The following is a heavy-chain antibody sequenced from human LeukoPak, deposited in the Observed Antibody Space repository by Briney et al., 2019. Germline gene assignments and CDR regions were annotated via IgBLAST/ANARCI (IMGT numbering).Heavy chain of an antibody. Sequence: PGGSLRLSCAASGFTFSSYSMNWVRQAPGKGLEWVSSISSRSSYIYYADSVKGRFTISRDNAKNSLYLQMNSLRAEDTAVYYCARGIAAAANDYWGQGTLVTVSS. CDR1: GFTFSSYS. CDR2: ISSRSSYI. CDR3: ARGIAAAANDY. V-gene: IGHV3-21*01. J-gene: IGHJ4*02. D-gene: IGHD6-13*01.